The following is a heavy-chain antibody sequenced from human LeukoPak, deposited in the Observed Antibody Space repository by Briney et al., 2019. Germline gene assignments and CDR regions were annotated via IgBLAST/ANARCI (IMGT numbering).Heavy chain of an antibody. CDR3: ARSETTYYYDSSVYFYYYYGMDV. CDR2: IKQDGSEK. D-gene: IGHD3-22*01. Sequence: GGALRPSWAASGFTFSNYWMTWVRQAPGEGLGWVANIKQDGSEKYYVDSVKGRFTISRDNAKNSLYLQMNSLRAEDTAVYYCARSETTYYYDSSVYFYYYYGMDVWGQGTTVTVSS. V-gene: IGHV3-7*01. J-gene: IGHJ6*02. CDR1: GFTFSNYW.